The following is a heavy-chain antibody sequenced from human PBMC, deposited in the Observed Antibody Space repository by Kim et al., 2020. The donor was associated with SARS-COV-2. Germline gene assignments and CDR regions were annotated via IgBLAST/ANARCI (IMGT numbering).Heavy chain of an antibody. Sequence: ASVKVSCKASGYTFTSYGISWVRQAPGQGLVWMGWISAYNGNTNYAQKLQGRVTMTTDTSTSTAYMELRSLRSDDTAVYYCARDLGPRGSNWFDPWGQGTLVTVSS. J-gene: IGHJ5*02. CDR1: GYTFTSYG. CDR3: ARDLGPRGSNWFDP. D-gene: IGHD3-16*01. V-gene: IGHV1-18*01. CDR2: ISAYNGNT.